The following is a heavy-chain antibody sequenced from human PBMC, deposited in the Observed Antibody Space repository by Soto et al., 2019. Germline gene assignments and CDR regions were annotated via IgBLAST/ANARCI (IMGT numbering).Heavy chain of an antibody. CDR1: GFTFSNYS. CDR3: AREGEFSSGWFPDY. CDR2: ISYSSNTI. Sequence: EVQLVESGGGLIQPGGSLRLSCAASGFTFSNYSVNWVRQAPGKGLEWVSCISYSSNTIYYADSVKGRFTISRDNAKNSLYLQMNSLRAEDTGVYYCAREGEFSSGWFPDYWGQGTLVTVSS. D-gene: IGHD6-19*01. J-gene: IGHJ4*02. V-gene: IGHV3-48*01.